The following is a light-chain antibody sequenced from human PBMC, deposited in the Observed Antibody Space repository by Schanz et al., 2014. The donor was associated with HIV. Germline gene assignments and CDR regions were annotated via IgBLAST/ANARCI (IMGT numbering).Light chain of an antibody. CDR1: QHITYS. Sequence: IQMTQSPSSLSASVGDRVTITCRASQHITYSLDWYQHKPGEAPKLLIYAASSLQSGVPSRFSGSGSGTEFTLTISSLQPDDFATYYCQQYNSYRRTFGQGTKVEIK. CDR3: QQYNSYRRT. V-gene: IGKV1-17*01. CDR2: AAS. J-gene: IGKJ1*01.